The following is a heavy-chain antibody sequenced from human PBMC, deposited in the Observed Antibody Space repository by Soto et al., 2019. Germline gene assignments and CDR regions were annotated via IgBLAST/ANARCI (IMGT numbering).Heavy chain of an antibody. D-gene: IGHD2-2*02. CDR2: IIPIFGTA. V-gene: IGHV1-69*06. CDR1: GGTFSSYA. Sequence: ASVKVSCKASGGTFSSYAISWVRQAPGQGLEWMGGIIPIFGTANYAQKFQGRVTITADKSXSTAYMELSSLRSEDTAVYYCARLLGYCSSTSCYTFRHYYYGMDVWGQGTTVTVSS. CDR3: ARLLGYCSSTSCYTFRHYYYGMDV. J-gene: IGHJ6*02.